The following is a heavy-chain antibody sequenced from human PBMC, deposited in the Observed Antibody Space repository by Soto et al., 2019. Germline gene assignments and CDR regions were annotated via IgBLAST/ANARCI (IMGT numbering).Heavy chain of an antibody. CDR3: AKGWLRNGGYFDY. D-gene: IGHD2-8*01. Sequence: EVQLLESGGGLVQPGGSLRLSCAASGFTFSSYAMSWVRQAPGNGLEWVSAISGSGGSTYYADSVKGRFTISRDNSKNTLYLQMNSLRAEDTAVYYCAKGWLRNGGYFDYWGQGTLVTVSS. CDR1: GFTFSSYA. CDR2: ISGSGGST. V-gene: IGHV3-23*01. J-gene: IGHJ4*02.